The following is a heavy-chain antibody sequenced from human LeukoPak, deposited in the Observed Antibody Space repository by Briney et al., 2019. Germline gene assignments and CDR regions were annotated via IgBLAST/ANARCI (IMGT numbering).Heavy chain of an antibody. D-gene: IGHD5-12*01. CDR3: ARDYDGY. Sequence: SVKVSCKAPGGTFSSYAISWVRQAPGQGLEWMGRIISIFGIANYAQKFQGRVTITADKSTSTAYMELSSLRSEDTAVYYCARDYDGYWGQGTLVTVSS. V-gene: IGHV1-69*04. CDR2: IISIFGIA. CDR1: GGTFSSYA. J-gene: IGHJ4*02.